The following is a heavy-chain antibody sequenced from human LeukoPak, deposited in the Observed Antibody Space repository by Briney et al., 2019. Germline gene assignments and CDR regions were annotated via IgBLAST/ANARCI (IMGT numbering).Heavy chain of an antibody. Sequence: GGSLRLSCAASGFTFSSHAMSWVRQAPGKGLEWVSAISGSGGSTYYADSVKGRFTISRDNSKNTLYLQMNSLRAEDTAVYYCAKDRRITMVRGVIDYFDYWGQGTLVTVSS. V-gene: IGHV3-23*01. CDR2: ISGSGGST. CDR3: AKDRRITMVRGVIDYFDY. CDR1: GFTFSSHA. J-gene: IGHJ4*02. D-gene: IGHD3-10*01.